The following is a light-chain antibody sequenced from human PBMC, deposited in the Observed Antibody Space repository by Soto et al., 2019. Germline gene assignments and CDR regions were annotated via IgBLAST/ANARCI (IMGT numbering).Light chain of an antibody. J-gene: IGKJ1*01. Sequence: ELVMTQYPRTRSVSRGGGATHSCRTSQNVDDNLVWDQQKPGQAPRLHIYGASTRAAGIPDRFSGSGSETEFTLTVSGLQSDYLTVYDCQQCTIWPPWRFAQGTKVDI. CDR3: QQCTIWPPWR. CDR1: QNVDDN. V-gene: IGKV3-15*01. CDR2: GAS.